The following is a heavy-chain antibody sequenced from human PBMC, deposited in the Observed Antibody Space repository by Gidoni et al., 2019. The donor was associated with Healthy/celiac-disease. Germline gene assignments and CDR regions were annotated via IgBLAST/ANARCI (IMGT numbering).Heavy chain of an antibody. CDR2: PYYRSKWYN. V-gene: IGHV6-1*01. Sequence: QTLSLTCAIFGDSVSSNSASWNWIRQSPSRGLEWLGRPYYRSKWYNDYAVSVKSRLTINPDTSKNQFSLQLNSVTPEDTAVYYCARGWYDGYNWFDPWGQGTLVTVSS. CDR3: ARGWYDGYNWFDP. CDR1: GDSVSSNSAS. D-gene: IGHD6-19*01. J-gene: IGHJ5*02.